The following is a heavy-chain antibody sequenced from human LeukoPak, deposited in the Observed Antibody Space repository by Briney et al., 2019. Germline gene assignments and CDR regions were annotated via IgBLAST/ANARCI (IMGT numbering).Heavy chain of an antibody. D-gene: IGHD5-24*01. Sequence: ASVNVSCKASGYTFTSYGISWVRQAPGQGLEWMGWISAYNGNTNYAQKLQGRVTMTTDTSTSTAYMELRSLRSDDTAVYYCARDRGGDGYNWTPNNWFDPWGQGTLVTVSS. CDR2: ISAYNGNT. V-gene: IGHV1-18*01. CDR3: ARDRGGDGYNWTPNNWFDP. J-gene: IGHJ5*02. CDR1: GYTFTSYG.